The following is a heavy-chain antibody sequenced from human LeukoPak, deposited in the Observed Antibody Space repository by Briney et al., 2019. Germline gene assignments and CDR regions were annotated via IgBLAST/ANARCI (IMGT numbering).Heavy chain of an antibody. J-gene: IGHJ4*02. CDR1: GFTFSSYA. CDR3: ARGRAVAGTPPFDY. D-gene: IGHD6-19*01. V-gene: IGHV3-23*01. Sequence: PGGSLRLSCAASGFTFSSYAMSWVRQVPGKGLEGVSVISGSGGSTYYADSVKGRFTISRDNSKKTLYLQMSSLKASDTAMYYCARGRAVAGTPPFDYWGQGTLVTVSS. CDR2: ISGSGGST.